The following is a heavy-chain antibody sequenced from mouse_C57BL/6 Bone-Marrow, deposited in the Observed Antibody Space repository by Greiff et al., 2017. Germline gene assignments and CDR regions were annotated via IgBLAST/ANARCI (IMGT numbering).Heavy chain of an antibody. V-gene: IGHV1-69*01. J-gene: IGHJ4*01. Sequence: QVQLQQPGAELVMPGASVKLSCKASGYTFTSYWMHWVKQRPGQGLEWIGEIDPSDSYTNYNQKFKGKSTLTVDKSSSTAYMQLSSLTSEDSAVYDCAREAFFLYYAMDYWGQGTSVTVSS. CDR2: IDPSDSYT. CDR3: AREAFFLYYAMDY. CDR1: GYTFTSYW.